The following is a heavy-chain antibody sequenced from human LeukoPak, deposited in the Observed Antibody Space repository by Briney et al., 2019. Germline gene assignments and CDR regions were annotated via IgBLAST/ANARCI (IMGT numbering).Heavy chain of an antibody. V-gene: IGHV4-59*01. D-gene: IGHD1-26*01. CDR2: IYYSGST. Sequence: SETLSLTCTVSGGSISSYYWSWIRQPPGKGLEWIGYIYYSGSTNYNPSLKSRVIISVDTSKNQFSLKLSSVTAADTAVYYCARDGSIRGYYYGMDVWGQGTTVTVSS. CDR1: GGSISSYY. J-gene: IGHJ6*02. CDR3: ARDGSIRGYYYGMDV.